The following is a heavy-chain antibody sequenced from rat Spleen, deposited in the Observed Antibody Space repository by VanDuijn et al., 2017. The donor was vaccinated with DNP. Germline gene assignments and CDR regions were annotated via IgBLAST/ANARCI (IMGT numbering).Heavy chain of an antibody. CDR2: ITNTGGST. CDR1: GFTFNNYW. CDR3: TRSPYYFDY. J-gene: IGHJ2*01. V-gene: IGHV5-31*01. D-gene: IGHD3-1*01. Sequence: EVQLVESGGGLVQPGRSLKLSCVASGFTFNNYWMTWIRQAPGKGLEWVASITNTGGSTYYPDPVKGRFTISRDNAKSTLYLQMNSLRSEDTATYYCTRSPYYFDYWGQGVMVTVSS.